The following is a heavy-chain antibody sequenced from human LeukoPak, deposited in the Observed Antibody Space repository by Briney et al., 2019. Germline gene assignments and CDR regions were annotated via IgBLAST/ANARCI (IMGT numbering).Heavy chain of an antibody. V-gene: IGHV1-46*01. J-gene: IGHJ4*02. CDR2: IDPSGGST. CDR3: ARGSSGSYLNYFDY. Sequence: ASVKVFCKASGYNFTNYYIHCVRQAPGQGPEWMGIIDPSGGSTSYAQKFQGRVTMTRDMSTSTVYMELSSLRSEDTAVYHCARGSSGSYLNYFDYWGQGTLVTVSS. D-gene: IGHD1-26*01. CDR1: GYNFTNYY.